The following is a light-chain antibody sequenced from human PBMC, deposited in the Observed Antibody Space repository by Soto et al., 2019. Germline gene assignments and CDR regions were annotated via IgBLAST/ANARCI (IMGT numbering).Light chain of an antibody. V-gene: IGKV3-11*01. J-gene: IGKJ3*01. Sequence: EIVMTQSPATLSVSPGARATLSCRASQSVDWYVAWYQQKPGQAPRLLIYDALKRATGTPDRFSGSGSGTDFTLTISRLEPEDFAVYYCQQRSNWPPITFGPGTKVDIK. CDR3: QQRSNWPPIT. CDR2: DAL. CDR1: QSVDWY.